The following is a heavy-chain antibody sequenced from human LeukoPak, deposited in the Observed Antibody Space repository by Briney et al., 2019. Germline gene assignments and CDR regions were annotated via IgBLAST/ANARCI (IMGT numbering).Heavy chain of an antibody. D-gene: IGHD5-12*01. V-gene: IGHV5-51*01. CDR1: GYSFTIYW. J-gene: IGHJ4*02. CDR2: IYPYDSDT. CDR3: ARHIGYSAWNPDY. Sequence: GESLNISCKSSGYSFTIYWIGWVRQIPAKGLEWMGIIYPYDSDTIYSPSFQGHVTISADKSISTAYLQCSNLKASDTAMYYCARHIGYSAWNPDYWGQGTLVTVSS.